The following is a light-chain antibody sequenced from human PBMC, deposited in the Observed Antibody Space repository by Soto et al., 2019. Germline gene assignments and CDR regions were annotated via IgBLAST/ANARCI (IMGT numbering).Light chain of an antibody. J-gene: IGKJ4*01. Sequence: IKLTNAPYAKSASVHGSLIITRRASQGIRNALAWYQQKPGKAPKRLIYGASTLQSGVPSRFSGSGSATEFTLTISDLQPEDLATYYCAQHDNDPPTSGGGTNVDIK. CDR2: GAS. V-gene: IGKV1-17*02. CDR3: AQHDNDPPT. CDR1: QGIRNA.